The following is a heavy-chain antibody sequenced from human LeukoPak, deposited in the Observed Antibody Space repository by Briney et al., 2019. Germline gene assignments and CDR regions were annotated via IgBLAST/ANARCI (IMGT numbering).Heavy chain of an antibody. CDR1: GFTFSSYA. V-gene: IGHV3-30-3*01. D-gene: IGHD3-10*01. CDR2: ISYDGSNK. CDR3: AGDRYYYGSGSYLDY. J-gene: IGHJ4*02. Sequence: SGGSLRLSCAASGFTFSSYAMHWVRQAPGRGLEWVAVISYDGSNKYYADSVKGRFTISRDNSKNTLYLQMNSLRAEDTAVYYCAGDRYYYGSGSYLDYWGQGTLVTVSS.